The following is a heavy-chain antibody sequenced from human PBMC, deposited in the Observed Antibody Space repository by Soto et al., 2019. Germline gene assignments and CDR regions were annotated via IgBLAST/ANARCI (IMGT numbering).Heavy chain of an antibody. D-gene: IGHD2-15*01. J-gene: IGHJ5*02. V-gene: IGHV3-30*03. CDR3: ARISRYCSGGDCHA. CDR2: ISYDGSNT. CDR1: GVSFNSYD. Sequence: QAHLVESGGGVVQPGTSLRLSCAASGVSFNSYDMHWDRQAPGKGPEWVAIISYDGSNTYYSDSVRGRFTISRDNSKDTLYLQMHSLRSEDTAIYYCARISRYCSGGDCHAWGQGTQVTVSS.